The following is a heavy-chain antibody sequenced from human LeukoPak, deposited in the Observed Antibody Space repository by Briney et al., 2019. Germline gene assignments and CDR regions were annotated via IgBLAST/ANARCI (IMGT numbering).Heavy chain of an antibody. CDR1: GFTFSDYY. J-gene: IGHJ4*02. Sequence: GGSLRLSCAASGFTFSDYYMSWIRQAPGKGLEWVSYISSSSGSTICYADSVKGRFTISRDNAKNSLYLQMNSLRAEDTAVYYCAREGHPPGVDYWGQGTLVTVSS. CDR3: AREGHPPGVDY. CDR2: ISSSSGSTI. V-gene: IGHV3-11*04.